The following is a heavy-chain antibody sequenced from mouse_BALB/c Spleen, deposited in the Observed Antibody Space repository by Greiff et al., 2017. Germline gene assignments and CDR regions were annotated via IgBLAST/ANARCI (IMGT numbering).Heavy chain of an antibody. CDR3: ATTVVGAY. CDR1: GFTFSSYA. V-gene: IGHV5-9-4*01. D-gene: IGHD1-1*01. CDR2: ISSGGSYT. Sequence: EVMLVESGGGLVKPGGSLKLSCAASGFTFSSYAMSWVRQSPEKRLEWVAEISSGGSYTYYPDTVTGRFTISRDNAKNTLYLEMSSLRSEDTAMYYCATTVVGAYWGQGTLVTVSA. J-gene: IGHJ3*01.